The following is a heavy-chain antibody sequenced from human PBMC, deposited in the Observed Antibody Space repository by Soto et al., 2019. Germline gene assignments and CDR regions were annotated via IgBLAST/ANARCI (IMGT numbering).Heavy chain of an antibody. CDR2: ISYDGSNK. CDR1: GFTFRIYA. CDR3: ARGDREDIAVVIGARPGEYGVDV. J-gene: IGHJ6*02. V-gene: IGHV3-30-3*01. D-gene: IGHD2-15*01. Sequence: VQLVESGGGVVQPGRSLRLSCAASGFTFRIYAMHWVRQAPGKGLECVAVISYDGSNKFYRDSVKGRFTISRDNSKNTLYLQINSLRYEDTAVYYCARGDREDIAVVIGARPGEYGVDVWGQGTTVP.